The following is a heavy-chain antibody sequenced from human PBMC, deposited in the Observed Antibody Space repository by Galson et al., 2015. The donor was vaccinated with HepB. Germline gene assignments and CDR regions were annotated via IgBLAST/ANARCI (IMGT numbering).Heavy chain of an antibody. CDR3: ATDSLDYYGSGGMDV. CDR1: GYTLTELS. D-gene: IGHD3-10*01. CDR2: FDPEDGET. V-gene: IGHV1-24*01. J-gene: IGHJ6*02. Sequence: SVKVSCKVSGYTLTELSMHWVRQAPGKGLEWMGGFDPEDGETIYAQKFQGRVTMTEDTSTDTAYMELSSLRSEDTAVYYCATDSLDYYGSGGMDVWGQGTTVTVSS.